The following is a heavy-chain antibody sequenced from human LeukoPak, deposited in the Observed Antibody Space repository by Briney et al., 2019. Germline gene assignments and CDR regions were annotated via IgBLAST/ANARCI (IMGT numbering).Heavy chain of an antibody. CDR2: INPSGGST. CDR3: ARDRVVVAATGAFDI. J-gene: IGHJ3*02. Sequence: ASVKVSCKASGYTFTSYYMHWVRQAPGQGLEWMGIINPSGGSTSYAQKFQGRVTMTRDMSTSTVYMELSSLRSEDTAVYYCARDRVVVAATGAFDIWDQGTMVTVSS. V-gene: IGHV1-46*01. D-gene: IGHD2-15*01. CDR1: GYTFTSYY.